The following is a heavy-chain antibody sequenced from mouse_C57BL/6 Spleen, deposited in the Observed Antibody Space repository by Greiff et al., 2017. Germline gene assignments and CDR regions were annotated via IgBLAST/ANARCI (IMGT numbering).Heavy chain of an antibody. Sequence: VKVVESGPELVKPGASVKISCKASGYAFSSSWMNWVKQRPGKGLEWIGRIYPGDGDTNYNGKFKGKATLTADKSSSTAYMQLSSLTSEDSAVYFCAREDYYSNYGVYAMEYWGQGTSVTVSS. CDR3: AREDYYSNYGVYAMEY. D-gene: IGHD2-5*01. V-gene: IGHV1-82*01. J-gene: IGHJ4*01. CDR1: GYAFSSSW. CDR2: IYPGDGDT.